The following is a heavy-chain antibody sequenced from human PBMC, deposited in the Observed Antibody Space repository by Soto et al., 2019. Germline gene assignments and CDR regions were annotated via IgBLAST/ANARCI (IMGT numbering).Heavy chain of an antibody. CDR2: IYYSGST. J-gene: IGHJ4*02. Sequence: QVQLQESGPGLVKPSETLSPTCTVSGGSVSSGSYYWSWIRQPPGKGLEWIGYIYYSGSTNYNPSLKSRVTISVDTSKNQFSLKLSSVTAADTAVYYCAREAIAAAGYFDYWGQGTLVTVSS. V-gene: IGHV4-61*01. D-gene: IGHD6-13*01. CDR1: GGSVSSGSYY. CDR3: AREAIAAAGYFDY.